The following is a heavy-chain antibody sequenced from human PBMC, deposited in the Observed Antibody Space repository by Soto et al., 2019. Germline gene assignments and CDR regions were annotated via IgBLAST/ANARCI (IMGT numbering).Heavy chain of an antibody. CDR2: ISVRSGNT. CDR3: AKDRDCNGDNCYSEFDS. V-gene: IGHV3-23*01. CDR1: GFTFTNYA. Sequence: GGSLRLSCAASGFTFTNYAMSWVRQAPGKGLEWVSTISVRSGNTHYSDSARGRFTISRDSSKNTLYLQMNGLRGEDTAVFYCAKDRDCNGDNCYSEFDSWGQGTLVTVSS. J-gene: IGHJ4*02. D-gene: IGHD2-15*01.